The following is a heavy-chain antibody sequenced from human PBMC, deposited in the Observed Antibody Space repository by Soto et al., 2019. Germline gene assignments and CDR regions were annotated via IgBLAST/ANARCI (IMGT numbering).Heavy chain of an antibody. V-gene: IGHV3-23*01. J-gene: IGHJ4*02. CDR2: ISGSGGPT. Sequence: EVQLLESGGGLVQPGGSLRLSCAASGFTFSDYAMSWVRQAPGKGLEWVSAISGSGGPTFYADSMKGRFTISRDNSKNKLYLQMNGLRAEDTAVYYCAKELGYCSGGSCYSVGYFDYWGQGTLVTVSS. D-gene: IGHD2-15*01. CDR1: GFTFSDYA. CDR3: AKELGYCSGGSCYSVGYFDY.